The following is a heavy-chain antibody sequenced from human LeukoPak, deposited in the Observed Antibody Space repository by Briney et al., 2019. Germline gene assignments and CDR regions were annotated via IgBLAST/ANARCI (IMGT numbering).Heavy chain of an antibody. Sequence: PSETLSLTCTVSGAHISNYYWTWVRQSAAQGLEWIGRLHASESIIYNPSLKSRVTMSIDTSKDQLSLTLTSVTAADSAVYYCASLSDAAFDVWGQGTVVTVSS. CDR3: ASLSDAAFDV. V-gene: IGHV4-4*07. J-gene: IGHJ3*01. CDR1: GAHISNYY. D-gene: IGHD1-26*01. CDR2: LHASESI.